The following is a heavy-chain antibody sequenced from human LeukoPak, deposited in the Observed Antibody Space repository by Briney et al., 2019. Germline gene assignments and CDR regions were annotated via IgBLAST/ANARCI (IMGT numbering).Heavy chain of an antibody. Sequence: GGSLRLSCAASGFSFSGYGMHWVRQAPGKGLEWVASIRYDGTEKYYADSVKGRFPISRDNYENMVYLQMNSLRPEDTAVYFCAKEVGAGAFDIWGQGTMVTVS. CDR2: IRYDGTEK. J-gene: IGHJ3*02. CDR1: GFSFSGYG. CDR3: AKEVGAGAFDI. V-gene: IGHV3-30*02. D-gene: IGHD1-26*01.